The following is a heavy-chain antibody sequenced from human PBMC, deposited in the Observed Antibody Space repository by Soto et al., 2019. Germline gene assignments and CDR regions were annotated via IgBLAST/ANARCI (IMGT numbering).Heavy chain of an antibody. Sequence: PGGSLRLSCAASGFTFSSYSMNWVRQAPGKGLEWVSSISSSSSYIYYADSVKGRFTISRDNAKNSLYLQMNSLRAEDTVVYYSARPLYYYDPSGYRWGQETLDPVSS. J-gene: IGHJ4*02. CDR3: ARPLYYYDPSGYR. V-gene: IGHV3-21*01. CDR1: GFTFSSYS. D-gene: IGHD3-22*01. CDR2: ISSSSSYI.